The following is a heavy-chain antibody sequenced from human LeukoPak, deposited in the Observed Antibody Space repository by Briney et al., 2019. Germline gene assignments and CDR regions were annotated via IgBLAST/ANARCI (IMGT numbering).Heavy chain of an antibody. CDR1: GGSISSYY. CDR3: ASRYGRQAGNYYYYYYMDV. J-gene: IGHJ6*03. V-gene: IGHV4-59*12. Sequence: SETLSLTCTVSGGSISSYYWSWIRQPPGKGLEWIGYIYYSGSTNYNPSLKSRVTISVDTSKNQFSLKLSSVTAADTAVYYCASRYGRQAGNYYYYYYMDVWGKGTTVTVSS. CDR2: IYYSGST. D-gene: IGHD3-10*01.